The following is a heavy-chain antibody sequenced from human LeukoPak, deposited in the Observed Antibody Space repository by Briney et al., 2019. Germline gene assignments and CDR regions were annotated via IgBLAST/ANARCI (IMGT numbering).Heavy chain of an antibody. D-gene: IGHD5-24*01. CDR1: GFTFSSYA. V-gene: IGHV3-53*01. CDR2: IYSGGST. J-gene: IGHJ4*02. Sequence: PGGSLRLSCAASGFTFSSYAMSWVRQAPGKGLEWVSVIYSGGSTYYADSVKGRFTISRDNSKNTLYLQMNSLRAEDTAVYYCARVGIKDGYPDPFDYWGQGTLVTVSS. CDR3: ARVGIKDGYPDPFDY.